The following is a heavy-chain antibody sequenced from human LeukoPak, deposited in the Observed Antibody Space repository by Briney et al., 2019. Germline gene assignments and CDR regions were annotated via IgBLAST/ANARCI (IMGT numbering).Heavy chain of an antibody. D-gene: IGHD2-21*01. V-gene: IGHV3-23*01. CDR3: AKDLLLGYDY. J-gene: IGHJ4*02. CDR2: ISGSGGST. CDR1: GFTFSSYS. Sequence: GGSLRLSCAASGFTFSSYSMNWVRQAPGKGLEWVSAISGSGGSTYYADSVKGRFTISRDNSKNTLYLQMNSLRAEDTAVYYCAKDLLLGYDYWGQGTLVTVSS.